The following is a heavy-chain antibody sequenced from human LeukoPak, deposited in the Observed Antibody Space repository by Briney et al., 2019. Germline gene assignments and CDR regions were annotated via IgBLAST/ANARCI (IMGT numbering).Heavy chain of an antibody. D-gene: IGHD3-10*01. CDR2: IYTSGST. CDR1: GGSISTSSYY. CDR3: ARDGSGSYGSFYYYYMDV. V-gene: IGHV4-61*02. Sequence: SETLSLTCTVSGGSISTSSYYWSWIRQPAGKGLEWIGRIYTSGSTNYNPSLKSRVTMSVDTSKNQFSLKLSSVTAADTAVYYCARDGSGSYGSFYYYYMDVWGKGTTVTISS. J-gene: IGHJ6*03.